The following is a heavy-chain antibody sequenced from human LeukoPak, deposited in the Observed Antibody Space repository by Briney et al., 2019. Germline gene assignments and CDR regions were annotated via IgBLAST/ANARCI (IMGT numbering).Heavy chain of an antibody. CDR2: MNPNSGNT. CDR3: ATYSGSSGRGVDP. J-gene: IGHJ5*02. CDR1: GYHFPSHD. D-gene: IGHD6-13*01. Sequence: ASVKVSCKASGYHFPSHDINWVRQATGQGLEWMGWMNPNSGNTGYAQKFQGRITMTRDTSISTAYMELSSLTSEDTAIYFCATYSGSSGRGVDPWGQGTLVTVSS. V-gene: IGHV1-8*01.